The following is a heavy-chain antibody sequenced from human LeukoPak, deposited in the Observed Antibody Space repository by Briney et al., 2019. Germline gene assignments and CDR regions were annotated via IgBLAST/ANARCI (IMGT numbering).Heavy chain of an antibody. Sequence: ASVKVSCKASGYTFTGYYMHWVRQAPGQGLEWMGWINPNSGGTNYAQKFQGRVTMTRDTSISTAYMELSRLRSDDTAVYYCAPHYYDSSGYKEDWGQGTLVTVSS. CDR1: GYTFTGYY. J-gene: IGHJ4*02. D-gene: IGHD3-22*01. CDR3: APHYYDSSGYKED. V-gene: IGHV1-2*02. CDR2: INPNSGGT.